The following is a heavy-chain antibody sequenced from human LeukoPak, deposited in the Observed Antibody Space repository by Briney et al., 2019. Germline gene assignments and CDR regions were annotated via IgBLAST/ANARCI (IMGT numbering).Heavy chain of an antibody. CDR2: ISSNGGST. Sequence: PGGSLRLSCAASGFTFSSYAMHWVRQAPGKGLEYVSAISSNGGSTYYANSVKGRFTISRDNSKNTLYLQMGSLRAEDMAVCYCARGAVDTAMVEYWGQGTLVTVSS. CDR3: ARGAVDTAMVEY. D-gene: IGHD5-18*01. J-gene: IGHJ4*02. CDR1: GFTFSSYA. V-gene: IGHV3-64*01.